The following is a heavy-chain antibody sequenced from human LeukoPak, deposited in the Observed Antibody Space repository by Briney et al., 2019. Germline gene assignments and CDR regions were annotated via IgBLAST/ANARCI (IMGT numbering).Heavy chain of an antibody. CDR3: ARPDGGLDY. J-gene: IGHJ4*02. Sequence: PGGFLRLSCAASGFTFSNAWMTWVRQAPGKGLEWVANIRQDGSEKYYVDSVKGRFTISRDNARNSLYLQMNSLRAEDTAVYYCARPDGGLDYWGQGTLVTVSS. V-gene: IGHV3-7*01. CDR1: GFTFSNAW. CDR2: IRQDGSEK. D-gene: IGHD3-16*01.